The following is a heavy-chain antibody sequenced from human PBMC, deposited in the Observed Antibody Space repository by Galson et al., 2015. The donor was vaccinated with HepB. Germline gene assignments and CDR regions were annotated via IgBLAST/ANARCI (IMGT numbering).Heavy chain of an antibody. J-gene: IGHJ4*02. Sequence: ETLSLTCAVPGGSISSSNWWSWVRQPPGKGLEWIGEIYHSGSTNYNPSLKSRVTISVDKSKNQFSLKLSSVTAADTAVYYCARLFGDELERRGYYFDYWGQGTLVTVSS. CDR3: ARLFGDELERRGYYFDY. D-gene: IGHD1-1*01. CDR2: IYHSGST. CDR1: GGSISSSNW. V-gene: IGHV4-4*02.